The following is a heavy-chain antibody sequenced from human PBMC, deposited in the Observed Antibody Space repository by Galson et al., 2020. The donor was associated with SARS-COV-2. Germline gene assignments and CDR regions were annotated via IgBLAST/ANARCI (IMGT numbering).Heavy chain of an antibody. Sequence: GGSLRLSCAASGFTFSSYGMHWVRQAPGKGLEWVAVISYDGSNKYYADSVKGRFTISRDNSKNTLYLQMNSLRAEDTAVYYCAKDAYYYGSGSYYNVPYYGMDVWGQGTTVTVSS. D-gene: IGHD3-10*01. CDR1: GFTFSSYG. V-gene: IGHV3-30*18. CDR2: ISYDGSNK. J-gene: IGHJ6*02. CDR3: AKDAYYYGSGSYYNVPYYGMDV.